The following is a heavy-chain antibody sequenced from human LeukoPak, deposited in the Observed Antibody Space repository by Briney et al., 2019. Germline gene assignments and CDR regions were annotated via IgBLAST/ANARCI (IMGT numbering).Heavy chain of an antibody. J-gene: IGHJ6*02. Sequence: ASVKVSCKASGYTFTSYDINWVRQATGQGLEWMGWMNPNSGNTGYAQKFQGRVTMTRNTSISTAYMELSSLGSEDTAVYYCARCSFWSGYYYYYYYGMDVWGQGTTVTVSS. V-gene: IGHV1-8*01. D-gene: IGHD3-3*01. CDR2: MNPNSGNT. CDR1: GYTFTSYD. CDR3: ARCSFWSGYYYYYYYGMDV.